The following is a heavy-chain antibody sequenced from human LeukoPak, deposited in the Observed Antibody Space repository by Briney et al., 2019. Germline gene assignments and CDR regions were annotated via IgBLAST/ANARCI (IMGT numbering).Heavy chain of an antibody. Sequence: GGSLRLSCAASGFTFDDYAMHWVRQAPGKGLEWVSGISWNSGSIGYADSVKGRFTISRDNAKNSLYLQMNSLRAEDTALYYCAKDFAPAAISAGFSAFDIWGQGTMVTVSS. V-gene: IGHV3-9*01. D-gene: IGHD2-2*02. CDR1: GFTFDDYA. CDR2: ISWNSGSI. J-gene: IGHJ3*02. CDR3: AKDFAPAAISAGFSAFDI.